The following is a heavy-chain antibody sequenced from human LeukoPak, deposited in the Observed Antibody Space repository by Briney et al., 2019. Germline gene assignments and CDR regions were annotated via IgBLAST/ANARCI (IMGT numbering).Heavy chain of an antibody. Sequence: GRSLRLSCAASGFTFDDYAMHWVRQAPGKGLEWVSGISWNSGSIGYADSVKGRFTISRDNAENSLYLQMNSLRAEDTALYYCTKGWGDSSGYVDSWGQGTLVTVSS. D-gene: IGHD3-22*01. J-gene: IGHJ4*02. CDR2: ISWNSGSI. CDR1: GFTFDDYA. CDR3: TKGWGDSSGYVDS. V-gene: IGHV3-9*01.